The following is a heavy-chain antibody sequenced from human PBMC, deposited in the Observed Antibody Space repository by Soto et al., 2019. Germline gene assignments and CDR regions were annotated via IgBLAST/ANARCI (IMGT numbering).Heavy chain of an antibody. Sequence: GGSLRLSCAASGFTFSSYSMNWVRQAPGKGLEWVSYISSSSTIYYADSVKGRFTISRDNTKNSLYLQMNSLRDEDTAVYYCARGRQQQLVRYFDYWGQGTLVTVSS. CDR1: GFTFSSYS. D-gene: IGHD6-13*01. CDR3: ARGRQQQLVRYFDY. V-gene: IGHV3-48*02. J-gene: IGHJ4*02. CDR2: ISSSSTI.